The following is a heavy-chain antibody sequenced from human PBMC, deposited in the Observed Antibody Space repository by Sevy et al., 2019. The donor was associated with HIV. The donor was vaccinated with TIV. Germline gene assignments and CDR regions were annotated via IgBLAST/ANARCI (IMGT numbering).Heavy chain of an antibody. J-gene: IGHJ2*01. D-gene: IGHD6-19*01. V-gene: IGHV6-1*01. CDR1: GDSVSSNSAA. CDR3: VRYRCGYYWYFDL. Sequence: KQSQTLSLTCAISGDSVSSNSAAWTWIRQSPSRGLEWLGRTYYRSKWYSDYADSVKRRLTITPDTSKNQISLQLQSVTPEETAMYYCVRYRCGYYWYFDLWGRGTLVTVSS. CDR2: TYYRSKWYS.